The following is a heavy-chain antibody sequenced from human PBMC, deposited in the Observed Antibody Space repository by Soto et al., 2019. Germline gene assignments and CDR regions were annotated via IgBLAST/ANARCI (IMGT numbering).Heavy chain of an antibody. Sequence: VASVKVSCKASGYTFTSYYMHWVRQAPGQGLEWMGIINPSGGSTTYAQKFQGRVTMTRDTSTSTVYMEVSSLRSEDTAVYYCARPYFNGMDVWGQGTTVTVSS. V-gene: IGHV1-46*01. CDR2: INPSGGST. CDR1: GYTFTSYY. CDR3: ARPYFNGMDV. J-gene: IGHJ6*02. D-gene: IGHD3-9*01.